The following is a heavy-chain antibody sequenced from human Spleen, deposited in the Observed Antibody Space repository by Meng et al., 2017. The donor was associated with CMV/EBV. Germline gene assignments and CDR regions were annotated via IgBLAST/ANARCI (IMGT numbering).Heavy chain of an antibody. V-gene: IGHV3-23*01. Sequence: GESLKISYAASGFTFSSYAMSWVRQAPGKGLEWVSAISGSGGSTYYADSVKGRFTISRDNSKNTLYLQMNSLRAEDSAVYFCAREGYTLGRFGAFDIWGQGTMVTVSS. J-gene: IGHJ3*02. CDR2: ISGSGGST. D-gene: IGHD2-2*02. CDR3: AREGYTLGRFGAFDI. CDR1: GFTFSSYA.